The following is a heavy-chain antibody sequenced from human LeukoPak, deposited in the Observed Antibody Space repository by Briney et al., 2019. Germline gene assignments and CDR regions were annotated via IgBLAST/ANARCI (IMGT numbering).Heavy chain of an antibody. Sequence: QAGGSLRLSCAASGLTVSSNYMSWVRQAPGKGLEWVSVIYSGGRTYYTDSVKGRFTISRDNSKNTLYLQMNSLRAEDTAVFYCARDGTYTDYDPDFDIWGQGTLVTVSS. D-gene: IGHD5-12*01. J-gene: IGHJ4*02. CDR3: ARDGTYTDYDPDFDI. CDR1: GLTVSSNY. CDR2: IYSGGRT. V-gene: IGHV3-66*01.